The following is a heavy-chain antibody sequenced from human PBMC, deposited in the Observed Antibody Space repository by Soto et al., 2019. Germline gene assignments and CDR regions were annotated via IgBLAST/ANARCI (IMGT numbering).Heavy chain of an antibody. CDR3: ARAVAVPADFDF. V-gene: IGHV1-3*05. Sequence: QVQLVQSGAEEKKPGASVKVSCKASGYTFTGYAMHWVRQAPGQRLEWMGWINAGNGNTKYSQKFQGRVTITRDTAASTAYMDLSSLRSEDTAVYYCARAVAVPADFDFWCQGTLGTVSS. CDR2: INAGNGNT. J-gene: IGHJ4*02. D-gene: IGHD2-2*01. CDR1: GYTFTGYA.